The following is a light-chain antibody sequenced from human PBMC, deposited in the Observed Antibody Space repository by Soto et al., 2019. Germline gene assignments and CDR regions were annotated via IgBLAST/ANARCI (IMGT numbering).Light chain of an antibody. Sequence: QSALTQPASVSGSPGQSITISCTGTSSDVGGYNYVSWYQQHPGKAPKLMIYDVSNRPSGVSNRFSGSKSGNTASLTISGLQAGDEADYYCRSYTSSSTLFGGGTKLTVL. V-gene: IGLV2-14*01. CDR2: DVS. J-gene: IGLJ3*02. CDR3: RSYTSSSTL. CDR1: SSDVGGYNY.